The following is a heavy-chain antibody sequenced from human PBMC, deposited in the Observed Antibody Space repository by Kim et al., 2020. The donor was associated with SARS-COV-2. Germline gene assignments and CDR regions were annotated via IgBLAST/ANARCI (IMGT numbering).Heavy chain of an antibody. V-gene: IGHV1-46*01. CDR2: MNPNGGST. CDR3: ARETITTTDYYYYRTDV. CDR1: GYTFTSYD. D-gene: IGHD3-22*01. Sequence: ASVKVSCKASGYTFTSYDMNWVRQAPGQGLEWMGIMNPNGGSTSYAQKFQGRVTMTSDTSMSTAYMELSGLRSEDTAVYYCARETITTTDYYYYRTDVLG. J-gene: IGHJ6*02.